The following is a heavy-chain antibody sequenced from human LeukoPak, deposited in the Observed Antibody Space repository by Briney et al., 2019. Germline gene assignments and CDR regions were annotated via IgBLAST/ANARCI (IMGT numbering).Heavy chain of an antibody. D-gene: IGHD6-13*01. CDR3: ARGEIAAAFDY. Sequence: SETLSLTCTVSGGSISRYYWSWIRQPPGKGLEWIGYIYYSGSTNYNPSLKGRVTISVGTSKNQFSLKLSSVTAADTAVYYCARGEIAAAFDYWGQGTLVTVSS. V-gene: IGHV4-59*01. J-gene: IGHJ4*02. CDR1: GGSISRYY. CDR2: IYYSGST.